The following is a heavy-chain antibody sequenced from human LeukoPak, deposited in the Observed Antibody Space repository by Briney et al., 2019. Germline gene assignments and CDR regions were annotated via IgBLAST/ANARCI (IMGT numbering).Heavy chain of an antibody. D-gene: IGHD3-22*01. CDR1: GGSISSSNW. CDR3: AREKAYYYDP. V-gene: IGHV4-4*02. CDR2: IYHSGST. Sequence: PSETLSLTCAVSGGSISSSNWWSWVRQPPGKGLEWIGEIYHSGSTNYNPSLKRRVTISVDTSKNQFSLKLSSVTAADTAVYYCAREKAYYYDPWGQGTLVTVSS. J-gene: IGHJ4*02.